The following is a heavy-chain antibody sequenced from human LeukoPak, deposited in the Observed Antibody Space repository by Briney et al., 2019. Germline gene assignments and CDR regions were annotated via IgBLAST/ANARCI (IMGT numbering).Heavy chain of an antibody. V-gene: IGHV3-48*04. CDR2: ISSSSSTI. J-gene: IGHJ4*02. CDR1: GFTFSSYS. Sequence: PGGSLRLSCAASGFTFSSYSMNWVRQAPGKGLEWVSYISSSSSTIYYADSVKGRFTISRDNAKNSLYLQMNSLRAEDTAVYYCARDRVQSAGVFHYWGQGTLVTVSS. CDR3: ARDRVQSAGVFHY.